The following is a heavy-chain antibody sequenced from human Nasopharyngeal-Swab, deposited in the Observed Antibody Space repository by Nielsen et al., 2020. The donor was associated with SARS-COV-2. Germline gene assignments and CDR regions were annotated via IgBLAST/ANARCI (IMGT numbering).Heavy chain of an antibody. Sequence: WIRQPPGKGLEWIGYIYYSGSTNYNPSLKSRVTISVDTSKNQFSLKLSSVTAADTAAYYCARGSDYRAFDIWGQGTMVTVSS. CDR2: IYYSGST. V-gene: IGHV4-59*01. CDR3: ARGSDYRAFDI. D-gene: IGHD1-26*01. J-gene: IGHJ3*02.